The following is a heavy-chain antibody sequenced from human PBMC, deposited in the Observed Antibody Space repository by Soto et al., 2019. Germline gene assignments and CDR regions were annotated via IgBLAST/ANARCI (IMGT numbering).Heavy chain of an antibody. J-gene: IGHJ6*02. D-gene: IGHD6-19*01. Sequence: KPSETLSLTCAVYGGSFSAYYWSWIRQPPGKGLEWIGSIYYSGSTYYNPSLKSRVTISVDTSKNQSSLKLSSVTAADTAVYYCARRQSKSIKYGMDVWGQGTTVTVSS. CDR1: GGSFSAYY. CDR2: IYYSGST. V-gene: IGHV4-34*01. CDR3: ARRQSKSIKYGMDV.